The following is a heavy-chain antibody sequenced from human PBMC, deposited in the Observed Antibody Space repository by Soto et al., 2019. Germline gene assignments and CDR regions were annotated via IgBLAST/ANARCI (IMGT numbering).Heavy chain of an antibody. CDR3: AKDMGRWLQLRYFDY. D-gene: IGHD5-12*01. CDR2: ISGSGSST. J-gene: IGHJ4*02. Sequence: EVQLLESGGGLVQPGGSLRLSCAASGFTFSSYAMSWVRQAPGKGLEWVSAISGSGSSTYYADSVKGRFTISRDNSKNTLYLQMNSLRAEDTAVYYCAKDMGRWLQLRYFDYWGQGTLVTVSS. CDR1: GFTFSSYA. V-gene: IGHV3-23*01.